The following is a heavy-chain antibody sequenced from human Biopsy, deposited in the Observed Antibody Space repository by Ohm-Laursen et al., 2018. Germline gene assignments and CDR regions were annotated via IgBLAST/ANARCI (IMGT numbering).Heavy chain of an antibody. CDR1: GHSFTNYY. D-gene: IGHD1-20*01. CDR2: INPNNDNT. CDR3: ARGPRGLVAITATAYYFDF. J-gene: IGHJ4*02. V-gene: IGHV1-46*01. Sequence: ASVKVSCKASGHSFTNYYLHWVRQAPGQGLQWMGRINPNNDNTVYAQQFQGRVTMTKDTSTSTVYMDLSSLTFDDSAVYYCARGPRGLVAITATAYYFDFWGQGNLVTVSS.